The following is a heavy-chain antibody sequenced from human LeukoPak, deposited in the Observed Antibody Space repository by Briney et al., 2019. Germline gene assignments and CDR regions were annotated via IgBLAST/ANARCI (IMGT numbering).Heavy chain of an antibody. CDR3: AKDRYYDSGGDY. J-gene: IGHJ4*02. CDR1: GFTFSSYA. V-gene: IGHV3-23*01. D-gene: IGHD3-22*01. Sequence: GGSLRLSCAASGFTFSSYAMSWVRQAPGKGLEWVSAISGSGGSTYYADSVKGRFTISRDSSKNTLYLQMDSLRAEDTAVYYCAKDRYYDSGGDYWGQGTLVTVSS. CDR2: ISGSGGST.